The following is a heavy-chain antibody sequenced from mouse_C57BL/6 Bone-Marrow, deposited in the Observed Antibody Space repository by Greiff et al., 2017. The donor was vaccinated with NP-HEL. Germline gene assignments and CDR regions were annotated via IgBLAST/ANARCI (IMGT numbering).Heavy chain of an antibody. CDR2: IHPNSGST. D-gene: IGHD1-1*01. CDR3: ARPYYYGSRIFDY. Sequence: QVQLQQSGAELVKPGASVKLSCKASGYTFTSYWMHWVKQRPGQGLEWIGMIHPNSGSTNYNEKFKSKATLTVDKSSSTAYMQLSSLTSEDSAVYYCARPYYYGSRIFDYWGQGTTLTVSS. J-gene: IGHJ2*01. CDR1: GYTFTSYW. V-gene: IGHV1-64*01.